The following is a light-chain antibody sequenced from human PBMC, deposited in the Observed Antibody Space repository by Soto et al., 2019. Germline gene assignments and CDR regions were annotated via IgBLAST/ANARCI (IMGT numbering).Light chain of an antibody. CDR1: QSVSRN. J-gene: IGKJ1*01. CDR3: QQYNNWPQT. Sequence: EIVMTQSPATLSVSPGERATLSCRASQSVSRNLAWYQQIPGQAPRLLISGASTRATGIPARFSGSGSGTEFTLTISSLQSEDFAVYYCQQYNNWPQTFGQGTKVDIK. CDR2: GAS. V-gene: IGKV3-15*01.